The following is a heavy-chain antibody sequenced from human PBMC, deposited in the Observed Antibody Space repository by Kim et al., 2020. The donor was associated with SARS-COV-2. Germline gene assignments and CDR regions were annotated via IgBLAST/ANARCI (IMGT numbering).Heavy chain of an antibody. CDR3: ARDSSSWTLAPLDFDY. D-gene: IGHD6-13*01. CDR2: ISSSSSYI. J-gene: IGHJ4*02. CDR1: GFTFSSYS. Sequence: GGSLRLSCAASGFTFSSYSMNWVRQAPGKGLEWVSSISSSSSYIYYADSVKGRFTISRDNAKNSLYLQMNSLRAEDTAVYYCARDSSSWTLAPLDFDYWGQGTLVTVSS. V-gene: IGHV3-21*01.